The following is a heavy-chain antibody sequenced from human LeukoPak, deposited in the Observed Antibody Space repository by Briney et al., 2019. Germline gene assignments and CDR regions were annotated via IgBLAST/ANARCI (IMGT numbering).Heavy chain of an antibody. Sequence: GASVKVSCKASGYTFTSYDINWVRQATGQGLEWMGWMNPNSGNTGYPQKFQGRVTMTRNTSISTAYMELSSLRSEDTAVYYCARGLSSGWLWYYYYGMDVWGQGTTVTVSS. CDR3: ARGLSSGWLWYYYYGMDV. D-gene: IGHD6-19*01. J-gene: IGHJ6*02. V-gene: IGHV1-8*01. CDR2: MNPNSGNT. CDR1: GYTFTSYD.